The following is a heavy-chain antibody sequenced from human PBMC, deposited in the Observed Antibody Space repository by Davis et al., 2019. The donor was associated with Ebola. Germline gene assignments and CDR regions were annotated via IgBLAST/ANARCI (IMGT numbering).Heavy chain of an antibody. J-gene: IGHJ4*02. CDR2: IYHSGST. D-gene: IGHD1-26*01. CDR1: GGSISSSSYY. V-gene: IGHV4-39*07. CDR3: ARDRGRVVVGATQVDYYFDY. Sequence: SETLSLTCTVSGGSISSSSYYWGWIRQPPGKGLEWIGSIYHSGSTNYNPSLKSRVTISVDTSKNQFSLKLSSVTAADTAVYYCARDRGRVVVGATQVDYYFDYWGQGTLVTVSS.